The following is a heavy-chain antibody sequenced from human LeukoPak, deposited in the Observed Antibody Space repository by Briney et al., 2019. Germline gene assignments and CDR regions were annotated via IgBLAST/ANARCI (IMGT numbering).Heavy chain of an antibody. D-gene: IGHD3-16*01. V-gene: IGHV3-48*01. J-gene: IGHJ4*02. Sequence: GGSLRLSCTASGFTFSSYSMNWVRQAPGKGLEWVSYISSSSSTIYYADSVKGRFTISRDNSKNTLYLQMNSLRAEDTAVYYCAKAAPYPGCFGDHWGQGTLVTVSS. CDR3: AKAAPYPGCFGDH. CDR2: ISSSSSTI. CDR1: GFTFSSYS.